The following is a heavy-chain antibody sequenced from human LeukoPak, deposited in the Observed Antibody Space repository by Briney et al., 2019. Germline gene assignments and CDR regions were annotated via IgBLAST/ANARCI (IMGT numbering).Heavy chain of an antibody. Sequence: GASVKVSCKASGGTFSSYAISWVRQAPGQGLEWMGWINPNSGGTNYAQKFQGRVTMTRDTSISTAYMEPSRLRSDDTAVYYCARDYAGSGSYSWVGSNWFDPWGQGTLVTVSS. CDR2: INPNSGGT. CDR3: ARDYAGSGSYSWVGSNWFDP. CDR1: GGTFSSYA. V-gene: IGHV1-2*02. J-gene: IGHJ5*02. D-gene: IGHD3-10*01.